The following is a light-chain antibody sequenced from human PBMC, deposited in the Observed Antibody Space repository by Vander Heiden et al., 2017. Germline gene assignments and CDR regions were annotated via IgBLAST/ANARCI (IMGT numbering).Light chain of an antibody. Sequence: IVLTQSPATLSLSPGESATLSCRASQSVSSYLAWYQQKPGQAPRLLIYDASNRATGIPARFSGSWSGTDFTLTISSLEPEDFAVYYCQQRSNWPLTFGGGTKVEIK. V-gene: IGKV3-11*01. J-gene: IGKJ4*01. CDR2: DAS. CDR3: QQRSNWPLT. CDR1: QSVSSY.